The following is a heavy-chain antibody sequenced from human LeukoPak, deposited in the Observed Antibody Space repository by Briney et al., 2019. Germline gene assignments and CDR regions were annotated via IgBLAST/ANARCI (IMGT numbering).Heavy chain of an antibody. V-gene: IGHV3-64D*09. Sequence: GGSLRLSCSASGFTFSNYNMHWVRQSPGKGLEHVSIIGDTGGTTRDADSVKGRFSVSRDNSKNTLYLQMSSLRPDDTAIYYCVKDLTYTFDYWGQGTLVTVSS. CDR3: VKDLTYTFDY. CDR2: IGDTGGTT. D-gene: IGHD3-16*01. CDR1: GFTFSNYN. J-gene: IGHJ4*02.